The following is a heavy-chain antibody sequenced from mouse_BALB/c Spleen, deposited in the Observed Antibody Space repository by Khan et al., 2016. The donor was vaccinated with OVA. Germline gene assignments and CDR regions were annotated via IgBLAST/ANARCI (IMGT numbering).Heavy chain of an antibody. D-gene: IGHD2-4*01. CDR1: GFTFSSFG. CDR2: ISSGSATI. CDR3: ARSLITTWYFDV. Sequence: EVKLVESGGGLVQPGGSRKLSCAASGFTFSSFGMHWVRQAPEKGLEWVAYISSGSATIYYADIVTGRFPISRDNHKNTLFLQMPSLRSEDTAMYYCARSLITTWYFDVWGAGTTVTVSS. V-gene: IGHV5-17*02. J-gene: IGHJ1*01.